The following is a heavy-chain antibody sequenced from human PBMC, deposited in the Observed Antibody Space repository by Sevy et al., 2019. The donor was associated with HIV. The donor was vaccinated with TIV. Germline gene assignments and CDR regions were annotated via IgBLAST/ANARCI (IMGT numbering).Heavy chain of an antibody. CDR1: GFTFSSYE. CDR2: ISSSGSTI. Sequence: GGSLRLSCAASGFTFSSYEMNWVRQAPGKGLEWVSYISSSGSTIYYADSVKGRFTISRDNAKNSLYLQMNSLRAEDTAVYYCARDRWMSSRHYYYGMDVWGQGTTVTVSS. D-gene: IGHD2-2*01. V-gene: IGHV3-48*03. J-gene: IGHJ6*02. CDR3: ARDRWMSSRHYYYGMDV.